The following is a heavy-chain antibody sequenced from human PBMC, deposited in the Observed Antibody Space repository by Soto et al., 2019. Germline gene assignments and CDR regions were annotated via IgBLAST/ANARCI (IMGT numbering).Heavy chain of an antibody. J-gene: IGHJ4*02. CDR3: AKEDSSGWYYFDY. CDR2: ISYDGSNK. D-gene: IGHD6-19*01. Sequence: QVQLVESGGGVVQPGRSLRLSCAASEFTFSSYGMHWVRQAPGKGLEWVAVISYDGSNKYYADSVKGRFTISRDNSKNTLYLQMNSLRAEDTAVYYCAKEDSSGWYYFDYWGQGTLVTVSS. V-gene: IGHV3-30*18. CDR1: EFTFSSYG.